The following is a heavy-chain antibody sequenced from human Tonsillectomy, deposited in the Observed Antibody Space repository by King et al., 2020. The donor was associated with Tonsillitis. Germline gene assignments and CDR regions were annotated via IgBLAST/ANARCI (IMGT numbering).Heavy chain of an antibody. V-gene: IGHV5-10-1*01. CDR3: ARHSSGGSAYYYYGMDV. J-gene: IGHJ6*02. D-gene: IGHD2-15*01. CDR2: IDPSDSYT. CDR1: GYIFTNYW. Sequence: LQLVQSGAEVKKSGESLRISCKGSGYIFTNYWISWVRHMPGKGLEWMGRIDPSDSYTNYSPSFQGHVTISADKSISTAYLQWSSLKASDTAIYYCARHSSGGSAYYYYGMDVWGQGTTVTVSS.